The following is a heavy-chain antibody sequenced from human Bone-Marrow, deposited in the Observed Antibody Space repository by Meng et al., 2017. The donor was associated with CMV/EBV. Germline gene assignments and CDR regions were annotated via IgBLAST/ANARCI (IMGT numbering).Heavy chain of an antibody. J-gene: IGHJ5*02. D-gene: IGHD1-14*01. CDR3: ARRTPLIPHGFDP. CDR1: GGSFSGDY. V-gene: IGHV4-34*01. CDR2: INHSGST. Sequence: PESLSPTCVVYGGSFSGDYWSWIRQPPGKGLEWIGEINHSGSTNYNPSPKSRVTISVDTSKKQFSLKLSSVTAADTAVYYCARRTPLIPHGFDPWGQGTLVTVSS.